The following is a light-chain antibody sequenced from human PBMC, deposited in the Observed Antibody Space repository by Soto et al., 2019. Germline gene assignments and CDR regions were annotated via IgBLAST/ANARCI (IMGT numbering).Light chain of an antibody. Sequence: DIQMTQSPSTLSGSVGDRVTVTCRASQSISSWLAWYQQKPGKAPKLLIYDASSLQSGVPSRFSGSGSGTDFTLTIGSLQPEDFATYYCQHLNSYPITFGQGTRLEIK. CDR3: QHLNSYPIT. V-gene: IGKV1-5*01. CDR1: QSISSW. CDR2: DAS. J-gene: IGKJ5*01.